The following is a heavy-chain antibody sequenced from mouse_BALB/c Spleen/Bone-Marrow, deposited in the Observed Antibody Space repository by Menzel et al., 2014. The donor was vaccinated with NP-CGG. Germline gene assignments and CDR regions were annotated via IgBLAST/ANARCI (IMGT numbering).Heavy chain of an antibody. Sequence: EVQGVESGGGLVQPGGSLKLSCAASGFTFSSFVMSWVRQTPEKRLEWVASISSDGSMYYSDSVKGRFIISRDNARNILYLQMSSLRSEDTAMYYCARDYYGSSHFDYWGQGSTLTVSS. CDR1: GFTFSSFV. CDR2: ISSDGSM. D-gene: IGHD1-1*01. V-gene: IGHV5-6-5*01. CDR3: ARDYYGSSHFDY. J-gene: IGHJ2*01.